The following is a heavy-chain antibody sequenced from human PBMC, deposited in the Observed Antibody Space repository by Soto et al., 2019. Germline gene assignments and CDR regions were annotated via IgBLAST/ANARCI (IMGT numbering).Heavy chain of an antibody. Sequence: QVKLVQSGAEVKEPGASVKVSCKTSGYTFTAYYMHWVRQAPGQGLKWMGWVNRSSGDTDYAQDFQGRVSLTRDTTVNTVYMELSGLNSEDTALYYCARDRQYGDYGYPFDLWGQVTLGTVSS. V-gene: IGHV1-2*02. CDR1: GYTFTAYY. CDR2: VNRSSGDT. CDR3: ARDRQYGDYGYPFDL. D-gene: IGHD4-17*01. J-gene: IGHJ4*02.